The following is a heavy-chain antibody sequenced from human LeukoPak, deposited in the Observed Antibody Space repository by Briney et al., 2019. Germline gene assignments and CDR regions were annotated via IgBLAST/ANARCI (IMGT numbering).Heavy chain of an antibody. V-gene: IGHV3-23*01. CDR3: AKGRDYYDSSGYPY. D-gene: IGHD3-22*01. CDR1: GFTFSSYA. CDR2: ISGSGGST. J-gene: IGHJ4*02. Sequence: GGSLRLSCAASGFTFSSYAMSWVRQAPGKGLEGVSAISGSGGSTYYADSVKGRFTISRDNSKNTLYLQMNSLRAEDTAVYYCAKGRDYYDSSGYPYWGQGTLVTVSS.